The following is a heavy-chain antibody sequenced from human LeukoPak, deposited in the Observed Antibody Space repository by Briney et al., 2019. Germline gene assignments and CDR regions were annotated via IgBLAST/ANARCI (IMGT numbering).Heavy chain of an antibody. J-gene: IGHJ4*02. CDR1: GFTFRDHF. D-gene: IGHD6-19*01. CDR2: SRNKAKSYTT. V-gene: IGHV3-72*01. CDR3: VRVGSVSGSDYLDY. Sequence: LGGSLSLSCAVSGFTFRDHFLDGVRQAQGKGLEWVGRSRNKAKSYTTEYAASVKGRFTISRDDSKNSLYLQMNSLETEDTAVYYCVRVGSVSGSDYLDYWGQGTLVTVSS.